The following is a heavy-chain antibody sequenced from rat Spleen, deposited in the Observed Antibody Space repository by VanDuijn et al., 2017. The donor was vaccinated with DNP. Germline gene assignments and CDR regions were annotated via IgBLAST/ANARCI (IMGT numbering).Heavy chain of an antibody. CDR3: ATNYGSYYAMDA. Sequence: EVQLVESGGGLVQPGRSLKLSCAASGFTFSDYNMAWVRQAPKKGLEWVATIIYDGSRTYYRDSVKGRFTISRDNAKNTLYLQMDSLRSEDTATYYCATNYGSYYAMDAWGQGTSVTVSS. V-gene: IGHV5S10*01. D-gene: IGHD1-3*01. CDR1: GFTFSDYN. CDR2: IIYDGSRT. J-gene: IGHJ4*01.